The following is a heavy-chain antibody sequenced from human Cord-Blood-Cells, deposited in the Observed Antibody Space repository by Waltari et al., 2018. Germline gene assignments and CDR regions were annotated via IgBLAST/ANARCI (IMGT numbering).Heavy chain of an antibody. Sequence: QVQLVQSGAAVKKPGASVKVSCKASGYTFTGYYMHWVGQAPGQGLGWMGWINPDSGGTNYAQKFQGRVTMTRETSISTAYMELSRLRSDDTAVYYCARDTEEVVFDYWGQGTLVTVSS. D-gene: IGHD4-17*01. CDR3: ARDTEEVVFDY. V-gene: IGHV1-2*02. CDR2: INPDSGGT. J-gene: IGHJ4*02. CDR1: GYTFTGYY.